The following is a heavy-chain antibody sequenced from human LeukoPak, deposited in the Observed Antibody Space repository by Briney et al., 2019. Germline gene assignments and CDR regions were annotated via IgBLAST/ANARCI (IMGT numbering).Heavy chain of an antibody. CDR1: GYSFTSYW. CDR2: IYPGDSDT. D-gene: IGHD3-22*01. J-gene: IGHJ4*02. Sequence: GESLKISCKGSGYSFTSYWIGWVRQMPGKGLEWMGIIYPGDSDTRYSPSFQGQVTISADKSISTAYLQWSSLKASDTAMYYCARTYYDDSSGPKVLDYWGQGTLVTVSS. CDR3: ARTYYDDSSGPKVLDY. V-gene: IGHV5-51*01.